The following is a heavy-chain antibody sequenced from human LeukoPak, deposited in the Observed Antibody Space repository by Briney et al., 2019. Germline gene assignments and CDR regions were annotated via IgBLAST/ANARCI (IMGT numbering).Heavy chain of an antibody. J-gene: IGHJ5*02. Sequence: ASETLSLTCTVSGGSISSYYWSWLRQPPGRGLEWIGYIYYSGSASYNPSLKSRVTISVDTSKNQFSLKLSSVTAADTAVYYCARAPNSPPGTGWFDPRGQGTLVTVSS. CDR1: GGSISSYY. CDR2: IYYSGSA. CDR3: ARAPNSPPGTGWFDP. D-gene: IGHD2/OR15-2a*01. V-gene: IGHV4-59*13.